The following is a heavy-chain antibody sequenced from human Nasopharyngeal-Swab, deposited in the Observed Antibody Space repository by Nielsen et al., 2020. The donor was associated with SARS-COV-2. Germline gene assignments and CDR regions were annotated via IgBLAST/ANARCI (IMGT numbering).Heavy chain of an antibody. CDR2: IDPSDSYT. CDR3: ARRAYCSGGSCYSPYYYYMDV. J-gene: IGHJ6*03. CDR1: GYSFTSYW. D-gene: IGHD2-15*01. V-gene: IGHV5-10-1*01. Sequence: GESLKISCKGSGYSFTSYWISWVRQVPGKGLEWMGRIDPSDSYTNYSPSFQGHVTISADKSISTTYLQWSSLKASDTAMYYCARRAYCSGGSCYSPYYYYMDVWGKGTTVTVSS.